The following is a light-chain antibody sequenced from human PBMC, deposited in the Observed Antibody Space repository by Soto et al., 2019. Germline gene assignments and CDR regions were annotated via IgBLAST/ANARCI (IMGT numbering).Light chain of an antibody. CDR2: AAS. CDR3: QQANTFPLT. CDR1: QDISSW. Sequence: DIQMTQSPSSVSASVGDRVTITCRASQDISSWLAWYQRKPGKAPKLLIFAASGLQSGVPSRFSGGGSGTHFTLTISSLQPEDFATYYCQQANTFPLTFGGGTKVDIK. V-gene: IGKV1-12*01. J-gene: IGKJ4*01.